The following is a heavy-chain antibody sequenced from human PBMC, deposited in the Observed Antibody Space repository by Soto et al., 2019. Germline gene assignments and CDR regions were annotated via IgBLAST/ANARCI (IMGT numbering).Heavy chain of an antibody. CDR3: GKGDGFVATQNGRSCDS. CDR1: GFTFSRFE. V-gene: IGHV3-48*03. Sequence: PGGSLRLSCAASGFTFSRFEMSWVRQASGKGLEWISYITSSGGTTYYADSVKGRFTIFRDNTKNSLYLQMNSMRAEDTAVYYCGKGDGFVATQNGRSCDSCGKDPLVTVSS. CDR2: ITSSGGTT. D-gene: IGHD2-21*02. J-gene: IGHJ4*02.